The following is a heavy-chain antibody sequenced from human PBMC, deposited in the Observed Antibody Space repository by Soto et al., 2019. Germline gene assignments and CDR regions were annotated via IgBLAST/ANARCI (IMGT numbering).Heavy chain of an antibody. CDR1: GFNFHEYA. CDR2: ISSDGDTI. CDR3: TKGGYDLIYYFGMDV. J-gene: IGHJ6*02. V-gene: IGHV3-9*01. D-gene: IGHD5-12*01. Sequence: EVQLIESGGGWVQPGTSLRVSCAASGFNFHEYAMHWVRQAPRKCLEWVSGISSDGDTIAYADSVQGRFTVFRDNAKNSLYLQMNSLRAEDTALYYCTKGGYDLIYYFGMDVWGQGTTVTVSS.